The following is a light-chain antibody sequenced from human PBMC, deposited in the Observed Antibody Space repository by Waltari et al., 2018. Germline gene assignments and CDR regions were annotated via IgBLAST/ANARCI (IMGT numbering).Light chain of an antibody. CDR2: DVS. CDR3: SSCTTSNTVV. Sequence: QSALTQPASVSGSPGQSIAISCPGTSSDLGSYNYVSWYQQHPGKAPKLMIYDVSIRPSGVSDRFSGSKSGNTASLTISGLQAEDEADYYCSSCTTSNTVVFGTGTKVTVL. CDR1: SSDLGSYNY. V-gene: IGLV2-14*01. J-gene: IGLJ1*01.